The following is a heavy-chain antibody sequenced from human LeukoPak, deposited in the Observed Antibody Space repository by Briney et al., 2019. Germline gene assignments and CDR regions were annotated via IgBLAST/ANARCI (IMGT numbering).Heavy chain of an antibody. V-gene: IGHV1-3*01. Sequence: EASVKVSCKASGYTFTGYYMHWVRQAPGQRLEWMGWINAGNGNTKYSQEFQGRVTITRDTSASTAYMELSSLRSDDTAVYYCARGASRSFDYWGQGTLVTVSS. CDR3: ARGASRSFDY. CDR1: GYTFTGYY. D-gene: IGHD3-16*01. CDR2: INAGNGNT. J-gene: IGHJ4*02.